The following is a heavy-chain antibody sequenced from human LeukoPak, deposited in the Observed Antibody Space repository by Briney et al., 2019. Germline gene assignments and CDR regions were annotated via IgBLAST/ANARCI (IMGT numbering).Heavy chain of an antibody. D-gene: IGHD2-15*01. Sequence: GESLKISCKGSGYSFTSYWISWVRQMPGKGLEWMGRIDPSDSYTNYSPSFQGHVTISADKSISTAYLQWSSLKASDTAMYYCARAKPTPSYCSGGSCYSVFDYWGQGTLVTVSS. CDR2: IDPSDSYT. CDR1: GYSFTSYW. J-gene: IGHJ4*02. CDR3: ARAKPTPSYCSGGSCYSVFDY. V-gene: IGHV5-10-1*01.